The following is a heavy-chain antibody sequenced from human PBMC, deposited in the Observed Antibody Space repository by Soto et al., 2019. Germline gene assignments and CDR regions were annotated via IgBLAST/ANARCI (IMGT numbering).Heavy chain of an antibody. CDR3: ARESEDLTSNFDY. Sequence: PGGSLRLSCAASGFTFTRYSMNRVRQAPGKGLEWVSSISSTTNYIYYADAMKGRFTISRDKAKNSLYLEMNSLRAEDTAVYYCARESEDLTSNFDYWGQGTLVTVSS. J-gene: IGHJ4*02. V-gene: IGHV3-21*06. CDR2: ISSTTNYI. CDR1: GFTFTRYS.